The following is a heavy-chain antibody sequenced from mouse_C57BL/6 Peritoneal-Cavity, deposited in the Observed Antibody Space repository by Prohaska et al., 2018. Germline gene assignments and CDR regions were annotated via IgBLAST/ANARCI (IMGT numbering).Heavy chain of an antibody. D-gene: IGHD2-1*01. J-gene: IGHJ1*03. Sequence: EVQLLETGGGLVQPGGSRGLSCEGSGLIFSGFWMSWVRQTSGNTLGWIGDINSEGSAINYAQSIKDRVTICRDNDKSTLYLQIRNVRSEDTATYFCMRYGNYWYFDVWGTGTTVTVSS. CDR3: MRYGNYWYFDV. CDR2: INSEGSAI. CDR1: GLIFSGFW. V-gene: IGHV11-2*01.